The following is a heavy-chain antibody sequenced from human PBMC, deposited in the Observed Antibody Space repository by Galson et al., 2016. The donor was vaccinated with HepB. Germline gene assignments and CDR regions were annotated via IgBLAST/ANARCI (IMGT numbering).Heavy chain of an antibody. D-gene: IGHD3-22*01. J-gene: IGHJ4*02. V-gene: IGHV3-23*01. CDR3: ARDSGYHSFDY. CDR1: GFTFTIYA. CDR2: ITGSGAGT. Sequence: SLRLSCAATGFTFTIYAMSWVRQAPGKGLEWVSGITGSGAGTYYADSVKGRFTISRDNSKNTLYLQMNSLRAEDTAVYYCARDSGYHSFDYWGQGTLVTVSS.